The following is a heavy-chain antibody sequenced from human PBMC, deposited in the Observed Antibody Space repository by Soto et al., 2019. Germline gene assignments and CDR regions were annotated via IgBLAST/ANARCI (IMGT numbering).Heavy chain of an antibody. CDR1: GGSFSGYY. J-gene: IGHJ2*01. CDR3: ARERGSGYYWAPRWWYFDL. D-gene: IGHD3-22*01. Sequence: QVQLQQWGAGLLKPSETLSLTCAVYGGSFSGYYWSWIRQPPGKGLEWIGEINHSGSTNYNPSLKSRVTISVDTSKNQFSLKLSSVTAADTAVYYCARERGSGYYWAPRWWYFDLRGRGTLVTVSS. CDR2: INHSGST. V-gene: IGHV4-34*01.